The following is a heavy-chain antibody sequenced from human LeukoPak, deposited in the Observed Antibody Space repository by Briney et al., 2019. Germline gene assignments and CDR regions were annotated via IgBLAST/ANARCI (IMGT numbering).Heavy chain of an antibody. CDR3: AGLVGRYSSGLYYYYFDY. V-gene: IGHV4-4*02. Sequence: SETLSLTCTVSGDSINSLDLWSWVRQPLGKGLEWIGEMYLSGTTHSNPSVKSRVTISIDKSKNQFFLNLSSVTAADTAVYYCAGLVGRYSSGLYYYYFDYWGQGTLVTVSS. D-gene: IGHD3-22*01. CDR1: GDSINSLDL. CDR2: MYLSGTT. J-gene: IGHJ4*02.